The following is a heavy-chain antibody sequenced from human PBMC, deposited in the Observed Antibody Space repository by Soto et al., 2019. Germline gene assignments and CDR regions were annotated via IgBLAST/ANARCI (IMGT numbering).Heavy chain of an antibody. J-gene: IGHJ6*02. CDR1: GYTFTSYG. CDR2: ISAYNGNT. Sequence: QVQLVQSGAEVKQPGASVKVSCKASGYTFTSYGISWVRQAPGQGLEWMGWISAYNGNTNYAQKLQGRVTMTTDTSTSTAYRELRSLRSDDTAVYYCAREVWVPDYYYGMDVWGQGTTVTVSS. V-gene: IGHV1-18*04. D-gene: IGHD1-26*01. CDR3: AREVWVPDYYYGMDV.